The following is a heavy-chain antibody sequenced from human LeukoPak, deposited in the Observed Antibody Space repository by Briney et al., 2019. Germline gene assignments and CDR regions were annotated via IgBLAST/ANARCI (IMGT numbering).Heavy chain of an antibody. Sequence: SETLSLTCTVSGGSFSSYYWSWIRQPPGKGLEWIGYIYYSGSTNYNPSLKSRVTTSVDTSTNQCSLKLISVTAADTAVYYCAGDRYNWNDPGDNLFDPGGQGTLVTVSS. V-gene: IGHV4-59*01. D-gene: IGHD1-1*01. CDR1: GGSFSSYY. CDR2: IYYSGST. CDR3: AGDRYNWNDPGDNLFDP. J-gene: IGHJ5*02.